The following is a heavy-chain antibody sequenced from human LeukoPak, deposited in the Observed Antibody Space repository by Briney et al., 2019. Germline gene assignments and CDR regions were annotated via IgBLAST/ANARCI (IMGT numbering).Heavy chain of an antibody. CDR2: VCGGGIGT. D-gene: IGHD2-15*01. CDR3: AKGTCTAKSCYGNAFDM. CDR1: GFTFSSYA. J-gene: IGHJ3*02. Sequence: GGSLRLSSAASGFTFSSYAMNWIRQAPGKGLEWVSTVCGGGIGTYYADSVKGGFIISRDNATNTNYKIMSSLRAEDTAVYYCAKGTCTAKSCYGNAFDMWGKGIKVTVSS. V-gene: IGHV3-23*01.